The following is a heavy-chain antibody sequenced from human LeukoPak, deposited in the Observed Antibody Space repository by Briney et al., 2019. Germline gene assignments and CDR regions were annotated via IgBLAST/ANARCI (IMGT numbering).Heavy chain of an antibody. J-gene: IGHJ4*02. V-gene: IGHV4-39*01. CDR2: IYYSGST. CDR3: AGLGSTASVGDY. CDR1: GGSISSSSYY. D-gene: IGHD3-10*01. Sequence: SETLSLTCTVSGGSISSSSYYWGWIRQPPGKGLEWIGSIYYSGSTYYNPSLKSRVTISVDTSKNQFSLKLSSVTAADTAVYYCAGLGSTASVGDYWGQGTLVTVSS.